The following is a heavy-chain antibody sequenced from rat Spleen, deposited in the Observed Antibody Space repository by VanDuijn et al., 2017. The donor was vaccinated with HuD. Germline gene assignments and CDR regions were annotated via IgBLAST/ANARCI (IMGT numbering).Heavy chain of an antibody. Sequence: EVQLVESGGGLVQPGRSLKLSCAASGFTFSNYGMAWVRQAPTKGLEWVATISYDGSSTYYRDSVKGRFTISRDNAKSTLYLQMDSLRSEDTATYYCARGGYGSYVMDAWGQGASVTVSS. CDR1: GFTFSNYG. CDR2: ISYDGSST. J-gene: IGHJ4*01. CDR3: ARGGYGSYVMDA. D-gene: IGHD1-3*01. V-gene: IGHV5-29*01.